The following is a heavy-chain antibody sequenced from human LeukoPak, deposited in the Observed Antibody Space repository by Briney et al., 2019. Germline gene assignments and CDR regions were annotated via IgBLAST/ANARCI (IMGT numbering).Heavy chain of an antibody. J-gene: IGHJ4*02. Sequence: PSETLSLTCAVSGYSISSGYYWGWIRQPPGKGLEWIGSIYHSGSTYYNPSLKSRVTISVDTSKNQFSLKLSSETAADTAVYYCATHAETTYYDFWSGYSPSYFDYWGQGTLVTVSS. D-gene: IGHD3-3*01. CDR1: GYSISSGYY. V-gene: IGHV4-38-2*01. CDR3: ATHAETTYYDFWSGYSPSYFDY. CDR2: IYHSGST.